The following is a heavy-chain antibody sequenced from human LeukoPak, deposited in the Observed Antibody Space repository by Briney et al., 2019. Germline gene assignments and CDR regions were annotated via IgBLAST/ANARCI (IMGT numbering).Heavy chain of an antibody. D-gene: IGHD6-13*01. CDR3: AEERAAVGVPYFEY. Sequence: GGSLRLSCAASGFTFSSYAMHWVRQAPGKGLEWVAVISYDGSNKYYADSVKGRFTISRDNSKSTLYLQMNSLRAEDTAVYYCAEERAAVGVPYFEYWGQGTLVTVSS. CDR2: ISYDGSNK. CDR1: GFTFSSYA. J-gene: IGHJ4*02. V-gene: IGHV3-30-3*01.